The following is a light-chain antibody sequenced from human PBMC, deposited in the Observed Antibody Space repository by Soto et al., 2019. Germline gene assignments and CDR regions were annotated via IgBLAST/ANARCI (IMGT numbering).Light chain of an antibody. CDR3: QHYDSLPIT. CDR2: GAS. V-gene: IGKV3-15*01. Sequence: EIVMTQSAATLLVSPGESATLSRRASPSVSRNLAWYQQKPGQAPRFIIYGASTRATGIPARFGGSGSGTEFTLTISRLEPEDFAVFYCQHYDSLPITFGQGTRLEIK. CDR1: PSVSRN. J-gene: IGKJ5*01.